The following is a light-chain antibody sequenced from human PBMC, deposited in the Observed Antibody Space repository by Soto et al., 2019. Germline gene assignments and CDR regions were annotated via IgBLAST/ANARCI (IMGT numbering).Light chain of an antibody. J-gene: IGKJ1*01. Sequence: EIVLTQSPGTLSLSPGEGATLSCRASQSVISTYLAWYQQKPGQAPRLLTYGASSRATGIPDRFSGSGSGTDFTLTISGLEPEGLAVSYCQHYGSSPWTFGQRTKVEIK. CDR2: GAS. CDR1: QSVISTY. CDR3: QHYGSSPWT. V-gene: IGKV3-20*01.